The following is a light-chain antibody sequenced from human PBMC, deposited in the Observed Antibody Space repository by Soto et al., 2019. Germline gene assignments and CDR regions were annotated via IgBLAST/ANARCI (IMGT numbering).Light chain of an antibody. J-gene: IGKJ2*01. CDR3: QQSYITPYT. Sequence: DIQMTQSPSSLSASVGDRVTITCRASQSLSSHLHWYQEKPGKAPKLLIYSAYNLESGVPSRFSGSGSGTDFTLTISSLQPEDFATYYCQQSYITPYTFGKGTNLEIK. CDR2: SAY. V-gene: IGKV1-39*01. CDR1: QSLSSH.